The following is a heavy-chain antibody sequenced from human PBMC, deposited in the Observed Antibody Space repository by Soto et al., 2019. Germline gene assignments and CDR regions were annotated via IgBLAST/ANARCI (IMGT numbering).Heavy chain of an antibody. D-gene: IGHD6-6*01. CDR2: IYHSGST. J-gene: IGHJ5*02. CDR1: GGSISSGDYY. CDR3: ARERPDGARLDP. Sequence: QVQLQESGPGLVKPSQTLSLTCTVSGGSISSGDYYWSWIRQPPGKGLGWIGYIYHSGSTYYNPSLKSRVTISVDTSKNQFSLKLSSVTAADTAVYYCARERPDGARLDPWGQGTLVTVSS. V-gene: IGHV4-30-4*01.